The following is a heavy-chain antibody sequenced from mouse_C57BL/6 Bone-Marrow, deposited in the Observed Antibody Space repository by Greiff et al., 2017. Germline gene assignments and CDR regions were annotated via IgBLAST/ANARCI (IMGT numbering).Heavy chain of an antibody. V-gene: IGHV5-6*01. CDR2: ISSGGSYT. Sequence: EVKVVESGGDLVKPGGSLKLSCAASGFTFSSYGMSWVRQTPDKRLEWVATISSGGSYTYYPDSVKGRFTISRDNAKNTLYLHMSSLKSEDTAMYYCATTIDYFDYWGQGTTLTVSS. CDR1: GFTFSSYG. CDR3: ATTIDYFDY. D-gene: IGHD2-12*01. J-gene: IGHJ2*01.